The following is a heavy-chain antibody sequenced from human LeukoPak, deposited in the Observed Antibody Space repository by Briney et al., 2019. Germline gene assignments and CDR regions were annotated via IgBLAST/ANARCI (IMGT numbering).Heavy chain of an antibody. J-gene: IGHJ4*02. CDR3: ARGQRWLQFLYYFDY. D-gene: IGHD5-24*01. CDR1: GGSISSYY. Sequence: PSETLSLTCTVSGGSISSYYWSWLRQPPGKGLEWIGYIYYSGSTNYNPSLKSRATISVDTSKNQFSLKLSSVTAADTAVYYCARGQRWLQFLYYFDYWGQGTLVTVSS. V-gene: IGHV4-59*01. CDR2: IYYSGST.